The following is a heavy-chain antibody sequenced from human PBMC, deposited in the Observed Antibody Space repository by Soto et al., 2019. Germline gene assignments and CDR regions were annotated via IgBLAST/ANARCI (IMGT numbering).Heavy chain of an antibody. Sequence: SETLSLTCALYGGSFDGYYWSWIRQSPGKGLEWIGEIHHSGSTKYNPSLKSRVSLSVDTSTKQFSLKLTSVTAADRGVYYCRIVVVITPTYYYGPHVSCPGNNVTVFS. CDR2: IHHSGST. CDR3: RIVVVITPTYYYGPHV. V-gene: IGHV4-34*01. CDR1: GGSFDGYY. J-gene: IGHJ6*02. D-gene: IGHD3-22*01.